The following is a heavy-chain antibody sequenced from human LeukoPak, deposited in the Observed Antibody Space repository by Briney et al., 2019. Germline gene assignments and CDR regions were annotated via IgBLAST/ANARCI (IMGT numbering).Heavy chain of an antibody. Sequence: ASVKVSCKASGYTFTGYYMHWVRQAPGQGLEWMGWINPNSGGTNYAQKFQGRVAMTRDTSISTAYMKLSRLRSDDTAVYYCARQEYSSSSSLDYWGQGTLVTVSS. CDR1: GYTFTGYY. D-gene: IGHD6-6*01. CDR3: ARQEYSSSSSLDY. CDR2: INPNSGGT. V-gene: IGHV1-2*02. J-gene: IGHJ4*02.